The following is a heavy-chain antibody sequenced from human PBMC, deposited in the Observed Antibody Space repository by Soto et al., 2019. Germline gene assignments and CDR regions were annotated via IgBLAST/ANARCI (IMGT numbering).Heavy chain of an antibody. CDR2: IYYSGST. D-gene: IGHD2-2*01. J-gene: IGHJ1*01. CDR3: ARDLSGCSTTSCYAYFQQ. V-gene: IGHV4-59*01. Sequence: PSETLSLTCTVSGGSISSYYWSWIRQPPGKGLEWIGYIYYSGSTNYNPSLKSRVTISVDTSNNQFSLKLSSVTAADTAVYYCARDLSGCSTTSCYAYFQQWGQGPLVTVSS. CDR1: GGSISSYY.